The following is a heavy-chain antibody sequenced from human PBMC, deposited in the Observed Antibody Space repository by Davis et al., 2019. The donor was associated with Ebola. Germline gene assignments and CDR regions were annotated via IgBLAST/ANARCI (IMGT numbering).Heavy chain of an antibody. CDR2: ISAYNGNT. D-gene: IGHD5-24*01. V-gene: IGHV1-18*01. CDR3: TCGGEAYNF. J-gene: IGHJ4*02. CDR1: GYTFTSYG. Sequence: AASVKVSCKASGYTFTSYGISWVRQAPGQGLEWMGWISAYNGNTNYAQKLQGRVTMTTDTSTSTAYMQLSSLRSDDTAVYFCTCGGEAYNFWGQGTLVTVSS.